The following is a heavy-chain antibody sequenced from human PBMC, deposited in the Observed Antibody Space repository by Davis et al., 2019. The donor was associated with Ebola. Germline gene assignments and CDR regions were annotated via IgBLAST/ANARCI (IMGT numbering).Heavy chain of an antibody. CDR2: IIGSGFTT. Sequence: GESLKISCSASGFTFSNYAMAWVRQAPGKGLEWVSSIIGSGFTTFYPDSVEGRFAISRDNSKNTLYLQMDSLRAEDTAMYYCARSSYYYDSSGYYDAFDIWGQGTMVTVSS. J-gene: IGHJ3*02. CDR1: GFTFSNYA. D-gene: IGHD3-22*01. CDR3: ARSSYYYDSSGYYDAFDI. V-gene: IGHV3-23*01.